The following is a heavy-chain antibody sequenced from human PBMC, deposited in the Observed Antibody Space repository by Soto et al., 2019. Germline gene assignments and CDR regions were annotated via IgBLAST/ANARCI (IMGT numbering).Heavy chain of an antibody. CDR3: ARVYDFWSGRYFEY. D-gene: IGHD3-3*01. J-gene: IGHJ4*02. V-gene: IGHV1-3*01. Sequence: ASVKVSCKASGYTFTSYAMHWVRQAPGQRLEWMGWINAGNGNTKYSQKFQGRVTFTRDTSASTAYMELSSLRSEDTAVYYCARVYDFWSGRYFEYWGQGTLVTVSS. CDR2: INAGNGNT. CDR1: GYTFTSYA.